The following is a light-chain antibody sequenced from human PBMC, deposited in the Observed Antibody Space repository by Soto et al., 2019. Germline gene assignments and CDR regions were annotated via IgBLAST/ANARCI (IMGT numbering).Light chain of an antibody. Sequence: QSVLTQHASVSGSPGQSITIYCTGTSSDVGGYNYVSWYQQHPGKAPKLMIYDVSNRPSGVSNRFSGSKSGNTASLTISGLQAEDEADFYCISYTSSTTVVFGGGTKLTVL. CDR1: SSDVGGYNY. CDR3: ISYTSSTTVV. CDR2: DVS. V-gene: IGLV2-14*01. J-gene: IGLJ2*01.